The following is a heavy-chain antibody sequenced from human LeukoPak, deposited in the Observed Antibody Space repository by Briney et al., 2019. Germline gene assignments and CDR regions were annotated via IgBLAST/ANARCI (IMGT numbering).Heavy chain of an antibody. V-gene: IGHV4-4*07. CDR3: ASGGRITMVRGEPEQFDY. Sequence: PSETLSLTCTVSGGSISSYYWSWIRQPAGKGLEWIGRIYTSGSTNYNPSLKSRVTMSVDTSKNQFSLKLSSVTAADTAVYYCASGGRITMVRGEPEQFDYWGQGTLVTVSS. D-gene: IGHD3-10*01. CDR2: IYTSGST. J-gene: IGHJ4*02. CDR1: GGSISSYY.